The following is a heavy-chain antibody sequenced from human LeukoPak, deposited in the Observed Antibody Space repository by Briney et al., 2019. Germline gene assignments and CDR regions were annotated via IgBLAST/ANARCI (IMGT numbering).Heavy chain of an antibody. Sequence: ASVKVSCKASGYTFTSYYMHWVRQAPGQGLEWMGIINPSGGSTSYAQKFQGRVTMTRDTSTSTVYMELSSLRSEDTAVYYCARDRPMETVAGNRRFDYWGQGTLVTVSS. J-gene: IGHJ4*02. CDR1: GYTFTSYY. D-gene: IGHD6-19*01. CDR3: ARDRPMETVAGNRRFDY. V-gene: IGHV1-46*01. CDR2: INPSGGST.